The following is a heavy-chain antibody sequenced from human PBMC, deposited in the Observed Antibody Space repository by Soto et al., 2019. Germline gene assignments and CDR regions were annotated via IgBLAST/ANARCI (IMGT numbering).Heavy chain of an antibody. CDR3: ARPGDTAMVERWDFDY. J-gene: IGHJ4*02. CDR1: GGTFSSYA. V-gene: IGHV1-69*01. Sequence: QVQLVQSGAEVKKPGSSLKVSCKASGGTFSSYAISWVRQAPGQGLELMGGIIPIFGTANYAQKFQGRVTITEDESRSTADMELSSLRSEDTAVYYCARPGDTAMVERWDFDYCGQGTLVTVSS. CDR2: IIPIFGTA. D-gene: IGHD5-18*01.